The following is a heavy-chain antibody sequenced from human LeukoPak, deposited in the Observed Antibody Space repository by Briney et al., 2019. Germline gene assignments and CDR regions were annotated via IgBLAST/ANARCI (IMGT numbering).Heavy chain of an antibody. Sequence: GGSLRLSCAASGFTFSDYYMSWIRQAPGKGLEWVSAISSSGDTTYYADSVKGRFTISRDNSKNTLYLQMNSLRAEDTAVYYCARDLNDFWTFDYWGQGTLVTVSS. J-gene: IGHJ4*02. CDR1: GFTFSDYY. V-gene: IGHV3-11*04. D-gene: IGHD3-3*01. CDR2: ISSSGDTT. CDR3: ARDLNDFWTFDY.